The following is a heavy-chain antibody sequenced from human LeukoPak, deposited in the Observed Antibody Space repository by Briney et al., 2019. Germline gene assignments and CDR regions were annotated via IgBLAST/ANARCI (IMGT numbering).Heavy chain of an antibody. J-gene: IGHJ4*02. Sequence: PSQTLSLTCNVSGGSISSGDYYWSWIRQPPGKGLEWIGYIYHSGSTYYNPSLKSRVTISIDTSKNQFSLKLSSVTAADTAVYYCARYGSLGDFDYWGQGTLVTVSS. D-gene: IGHD3-16*01. V-gene: IGHV4-30-4*01. CDR2: IYHSGST. CDR1: GGSISSGDYY. CDR3: ARYGSLGDFDY.